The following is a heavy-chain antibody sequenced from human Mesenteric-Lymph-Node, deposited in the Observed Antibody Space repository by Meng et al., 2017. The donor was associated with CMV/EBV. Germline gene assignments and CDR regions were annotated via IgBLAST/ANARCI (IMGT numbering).Heavy chain of an antibody. J-gene: IGHJ6*02. Sequence: ASVKVSCKASGYPFSSYGVAWVRQGPGQGLEWVGWISPNNRDANYAQKLQGRVTMTTDASTSTAYMDLRSLRSDDTAVYYCARDFSEAMDLFLDVWGQGTTVTVSS. CDR1: GYPFSSYG. CDR2: ISPNNRDA. V-gene: IGHV1-18*01. D-gene: IGHD5-18*01. CDR3: ARDFSEAMDLFLDV.